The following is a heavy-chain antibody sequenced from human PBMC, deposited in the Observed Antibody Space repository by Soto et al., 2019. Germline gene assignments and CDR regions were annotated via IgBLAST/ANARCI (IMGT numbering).Heavy chain of an antibody. CDR2: IYPGNSET. J-gene: IGHJ5*02. V-gene: IGHV5-51*01. CDR1: GYTFTNYW. CDR3: ALGRDYSRSKWLDP. Sequence: PGESLKISCKGSGYTFTNYWIGWVRQMPGKGLEWMGIIYPGNSETRYRPSFQGQVTISVDKSISTAYLQWSSLKASDTAMYYCALGRDYSRSKWLDPWGQGTLVTVSS. D-gene: IGHD4-4*01.